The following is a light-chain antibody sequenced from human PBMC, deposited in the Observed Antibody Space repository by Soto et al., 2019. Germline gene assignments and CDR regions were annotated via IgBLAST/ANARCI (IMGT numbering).Light chain of an antibody. J-gene: IGLJ2*01. Sequence: QSALTQPASVSGSPGQSITISCTGTSSDVGGYNYVSWYQQHPGKAPKLMIYEVSNRPSGVSNRFSGSKSGNTAPLTISGLQAEDEADYYCSSYTSSSTRGVIFGGGTKLTVL. V-gene: IGLV2-14*01. CDR1: SSDVGGYNY. CDR2: EVS. CDR3: SSYTSSSTRGVI.